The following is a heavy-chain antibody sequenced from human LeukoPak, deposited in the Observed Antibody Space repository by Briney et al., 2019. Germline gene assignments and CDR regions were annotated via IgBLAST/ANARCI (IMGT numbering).Heavy chain of an antibody. CDR2: INHSGST. J-gene: IGHJ4*02. CDR3: ARVRFLEWLSRGGYDY. Sequence: SETLSLTCAVYGGSFSGYYWSWIRQPPGKGLEWIGEINHSGSTNYNPSLKSRVTISVDTSKNQFSLKLSSVTAADTAVYHCARVRFLEWLSRGGYDYWGQGTLVTVSS. D-gene: IGHD3-3*01. V-gene: IGHV4-34*01. CDR1: GGSFSGYY.